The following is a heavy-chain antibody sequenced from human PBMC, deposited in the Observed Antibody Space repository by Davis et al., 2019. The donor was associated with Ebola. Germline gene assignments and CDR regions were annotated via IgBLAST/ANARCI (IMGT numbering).Heavy chain of an antibody. CDR2: ISSSGSTI. CDR1: GFTFSSYE. V-gene: IGHV3-48*03. CDR3: ARDCVDIAAAAYYFDY. D-gene: IGHD6-13*01. Sequence: GESLKISCAASGFTFSSYEMNWVRQAPGKGLEWVSYISSSGSTIYYADSVKGRFTISRDNAKNSLYLQMNSLRAEDTAVYYCARDCVDIAAAAYYFDYWGQGTLVTVSS. J-gene: IGHJ4*02.